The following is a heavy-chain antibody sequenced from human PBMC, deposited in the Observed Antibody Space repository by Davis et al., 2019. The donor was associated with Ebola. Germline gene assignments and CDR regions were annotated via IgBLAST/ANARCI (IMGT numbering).Heavy chain of an antibody. CDR2: ITGSGGDT. V-gene: IGHV3-23*01. CDR3: AKGWGSSGWYYFDY. CDR1: GFTFSDYA. D-gene: IGHD6-19*01. Sequence: GESLKISCAASGFTFSDYAMSWVRQAPGKGLEWVSAITGSGGDTYHADSVKGRLTISRDNSKNMLFLQMNSLRAEDTAIYYCAKGWGSSGWYYFDYWGQGTLVTVSS. J-gene: IGHJ4*02.